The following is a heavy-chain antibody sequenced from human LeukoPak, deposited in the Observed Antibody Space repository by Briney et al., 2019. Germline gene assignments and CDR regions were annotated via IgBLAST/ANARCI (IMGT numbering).Heavy chain of an antibody. Sequence: GGSLRLSCAASGFTFSSYSMSWVRQAPGKGLEWVSAISGSGGSTYYADSVKGRFTISRDNSKNTLYLQMNSLRAEDTAVYYCAKGPSGEPTFDYWGQGTLVTVSS. V-gene: IGHV3-23*01. CDR1: GFTFSSYS. J-gene: IGHJ4*02. CDR3: AKGPSGEPTFDY. D-gene: IGHD3-10*01. CDR2: ISGSGGST.